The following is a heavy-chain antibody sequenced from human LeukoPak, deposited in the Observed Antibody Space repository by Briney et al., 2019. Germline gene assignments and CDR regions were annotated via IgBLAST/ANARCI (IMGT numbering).Heavy chain of an antibody. D-gene: IGHD6-13*01. CDR1: GFAFSSYA. CDR2: ISSSSSYI. J-gene: IGHJ4*02. CDR3: ARDPLTRIAAAGNGY. V-gene: IGHV3-21*01. Sequence: TGGSLRLSCAASGFAFSSYAMSWVRQAPGKGLEWVSSISSSSSYIYYADSVKGRFTISRDNAKNSLYLQMNSLRAEDTAVYYCARDPLTRIAAAGNGYWGQGTLVTVSS.